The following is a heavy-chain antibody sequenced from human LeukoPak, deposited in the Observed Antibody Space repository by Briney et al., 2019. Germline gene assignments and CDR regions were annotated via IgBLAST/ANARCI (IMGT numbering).Heavy chain of an antibody. D-gene: IGHD3-10*01. CDR2: LYSTDSGGRD. CDR3: ARHRRYYGSGSYYSDFDS. J-gene: IGHJ4*02. V-gene: IGHV3-66*04. Sequence: GGSLRLSCAASGITVSSHFMSWVRQAPGKGLESVSLLYSTDSGGRDYHADSVRGRFTVSRDISKNTMYLQMNNLRVEDTAVYYCARHRRYYGSGSYYSDFDSWGQGTLVTVSS. CDR1: GITVSSHF.